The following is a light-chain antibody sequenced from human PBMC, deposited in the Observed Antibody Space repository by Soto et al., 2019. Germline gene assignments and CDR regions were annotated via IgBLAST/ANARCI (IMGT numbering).Light chain of an antibody. V-gene: IGKV3-20*01. CDR1: QSVSSS. CDR2: GAS. Sequence: EIVLTQSPGTLSLPPGERATVSCRASQSVSSSLAWYQQKPGQAPRLLIYGASSRANGIPDRFSGSGSGTDFTLTITRLDPEDFSVYSCQQYGTSPITFCEGTRLEIQ. J-gene: IGKJ5*01. CDR3: QQYGTSPIT.